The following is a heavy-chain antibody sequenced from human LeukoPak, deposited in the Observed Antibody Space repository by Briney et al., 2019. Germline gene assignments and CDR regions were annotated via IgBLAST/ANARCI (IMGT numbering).Heavy chain of an antibody. Sequence: QSGGSLRLSCAASGFTFSSHWMHWVRQAPGKGLAWVSRINSDGSITSYADSVKGRFTISRDNAKNTLYLQMNSLRAEDTAVYYCARGQYSSSGDYWGQGTLVTVSS. V-gene: IGHV3-74*01. CDR1: GFTFSSHW. CDR2: INSDGSIT. J-gene: IGHJ4*02. D-gene: IGHD6-13*01. CDR3: ARGQYSSSGDY.